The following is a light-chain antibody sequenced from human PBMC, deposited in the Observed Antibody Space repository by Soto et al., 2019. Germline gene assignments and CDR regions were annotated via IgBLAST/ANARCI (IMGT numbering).Light chain of an antibody. Sequence: EIVLTQSPGTLSLSPGERATLSCRASQSVNSIYLAWYQQRPGQAPRLLIYGVSSRATGIPDRFSGSGSGTDFTLTISRLEPEDFAVYYCQQFGSSPPLTFGGGTKVEIK. V-gene: IGKV3-20*01. J-gene: IGKJ4*01. CDR2: GVS. CDR3: QQFGSSPPLT. CDR1: QSVNSIY.